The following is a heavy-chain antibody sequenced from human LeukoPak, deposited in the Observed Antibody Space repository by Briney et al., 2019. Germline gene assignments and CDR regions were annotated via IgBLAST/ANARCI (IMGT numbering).Heavy chain of an antibody. Sequence: PSETLSLTCAVYGGSFSDYYWSWIRQPPGKGLEWIGEINHSGSTNCNPSLKSRVTISVDKSKNQFSLKLSSVTAADTAVYYCAREIYCTNGVCPYYFDYWGQGTLVTVSS. V-gene: IGHV4-34*01. D-gene: IGHD2-8*01. CDR3: AREIYCTNGVCPYYFDY. CDR2: INHSGST. CDR1: GGSFSDYY. J-gene: IGHJ4*02.